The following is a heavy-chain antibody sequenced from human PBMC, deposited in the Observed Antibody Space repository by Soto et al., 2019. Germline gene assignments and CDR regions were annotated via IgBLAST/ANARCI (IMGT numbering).Heavy chain of an antibody. CDR1: GGSISTGDYY. J-gene: IGHJ6*02. V-gene: IGHV4-30-4*01. D-gene: IGHD3-22*01. CDR3: ATAHDKNNYYYYGMDV. CDR2: IYYSVST. Sequence: TLSLTCTVAGGSISTGDYYWSWIRQPPGKGLEWIGHIYYSVSTYYNPSLKSRVAISVDTSKNQFSLRLNSVTAADTAVYYCATAHDKNNYYYYGMDVWGQGTTVTVSS.